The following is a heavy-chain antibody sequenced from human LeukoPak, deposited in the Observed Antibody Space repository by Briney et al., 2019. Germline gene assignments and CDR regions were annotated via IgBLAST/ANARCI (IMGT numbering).Heavy chain of an antibody. D-gene: IGHD1-26*01. CDR3: AKWEVRVILGY. J-gene: IGHJ4*02. CDR2: IKQGGSEK. CDR1: GLTFNIYW. V-gene: IGHV3-7*01. Sequence: GRSLRLSCAASGLTFNIYWTRWVRQATGKGVEWVANIKQGGSEKYYVDSVKGRFIISRDNAKNSLYLQMSSLRAEDTAVYARAKWEVRVILGYWGQGTLVTVSS.